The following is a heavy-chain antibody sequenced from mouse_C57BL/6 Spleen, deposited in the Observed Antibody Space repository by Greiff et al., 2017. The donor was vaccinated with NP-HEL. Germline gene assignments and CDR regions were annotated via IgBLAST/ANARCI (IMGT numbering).Heavy chain of an antibody. CDR3: ARREAYYATDY. CDR1: GYTFTSYW. V-gene: IGHV1-64*01. CDR2: IHPNSGST. J-gene: IGHJ4*01. Sequence: QVQLQQPGAELVKPGASVKLSCKASGYTFTSYWMHWVKQRPGQGLEWIGMIHPNSGSTNYNEKFKSKATLTVDKSSSTAYMQLSSLTSEDSAVYYCARREAYYATDYWGQGTSVTVSS.